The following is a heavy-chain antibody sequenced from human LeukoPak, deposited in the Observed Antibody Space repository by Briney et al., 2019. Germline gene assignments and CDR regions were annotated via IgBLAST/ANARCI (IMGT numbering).Heavy chain of an antibody. V-gene: IGHV1-46*01. CDR2: INPSGCST. J-gene: IGHJ3*02. CDR3: ARDQDCGGNPNDAFDI. CDR1: GYSFTGYR. Sequence: ASVNVSCKASGYSFTGYRMHWVRQAPGPGLEWMGIINPSGCSTRYAQKFQDRVTMAGDTSTSTVYMELSSLSAEDTAVYYCARDQDCGGNPNDAFDIWGQGTMVTVSS. D-gene: IGHD2-21*01.